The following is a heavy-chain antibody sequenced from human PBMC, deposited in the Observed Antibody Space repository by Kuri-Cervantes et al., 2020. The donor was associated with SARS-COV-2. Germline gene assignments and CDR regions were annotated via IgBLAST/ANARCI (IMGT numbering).Heavy chain of an antibody. CDR3: ARTNKQWRGYFDY. V-gene: IGHV4-39*01. CDR2: IYYSGST. D-gene: IGHD6-19*01. CDR1: GGSISSSSYY. J-gene: IGHJ4*02. Sequence: LETLSLTCTVSGGSISSSSYYWGWIRQPPGKGLEWIGSIYYSGSTYYSPSLKSRVTISVDTSKNQFSLKLSSVTAADTAVYYCARTNKQWRGYFDYWGQGTLVTVSS.